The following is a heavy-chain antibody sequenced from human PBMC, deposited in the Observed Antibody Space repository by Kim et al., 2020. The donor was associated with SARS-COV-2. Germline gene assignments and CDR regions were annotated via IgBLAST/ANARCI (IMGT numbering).Heavy chain of an antibody. CDR3: TRWSSSWYGVSDY. CDR1: GFTFDDYA. J-gene: IGHJ4*02. D-gene: IGHD6-13*01. V-gene: IGHV3-49*03. CDR2: IRSKAYGGTT. Sequence: GGSLRLSCTASGFTFDDYAMSWFRQAPGKGLEWVGFIRSKAYGGTTEYAASVKGRFTISTDDSKSIAYLQMNSLKTEDTAVYYCTRWSSSWYGVSDYWGQGALVTVSS.